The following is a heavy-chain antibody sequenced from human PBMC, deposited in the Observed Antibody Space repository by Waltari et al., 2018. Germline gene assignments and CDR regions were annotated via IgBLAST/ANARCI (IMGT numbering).Heavy chain of an antibody. CDR1: GFAFGGYG. CDR3: ARDRTGSYYGGFDS. J-gene: IGHJ4*02. CDR2: IRYDETDK. V-gene: IGHV3-30*02. Sequence: QVQLVESGGGVVQPGGSLRLSCAASGFAFGGYGLHWVRQAPGKGRGWVAFIRYDETDKFYTNSVRGRFTISRDNSKNTLFLQMDSLRAEDAAMYYCARDRTGSYYGGFDSWGQGTLVTVSS. D-gene: IGHD1-26*01.